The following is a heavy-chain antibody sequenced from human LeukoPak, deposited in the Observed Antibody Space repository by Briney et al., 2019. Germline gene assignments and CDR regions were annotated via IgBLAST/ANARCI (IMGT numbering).Heavy chain of an antibody. CDR2: ISSSGSTI. Sequence: GGSLRLSCAASGFTFSSYEMNWVRQAPGKGLEWVSYISSSGSTIYYADSVKGRFTISRDNAKNSLYLQMNSLRAEDTAVYYCAKKTYYYDTSNLGWFDPWGQGTLVTVSS. J-gene: IGHJ5*02. CDR1: GFTFSSYE. CDR3: AKKTYYYDTSNLGWFDP. V-gene: IGHV3-48*03. D-gene: IGHD3-22*01.